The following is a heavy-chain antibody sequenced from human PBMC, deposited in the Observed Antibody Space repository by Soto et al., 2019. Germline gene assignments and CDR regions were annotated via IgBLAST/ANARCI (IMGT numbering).Heavy chain of an antibody. J-gene: IGHJ4*02. CDR2: INGDGKST. D-gene: IGHD6-19*01. CDR1: GSTFSSYW. Sequence: EVQLVESGGGLVQPGGSLRLSCAASGSTFSSYWMHWVRQAPGKGLVWVSRINGDGKSTSYADSVKGRFTISRDNAKNTLYLQMNCLRAEDTAVYYCARGISGWYGVDYWGQGTLVTVSS. V-gene: IGHV3-74*01. CDR3: ARGISGWYGVDY.